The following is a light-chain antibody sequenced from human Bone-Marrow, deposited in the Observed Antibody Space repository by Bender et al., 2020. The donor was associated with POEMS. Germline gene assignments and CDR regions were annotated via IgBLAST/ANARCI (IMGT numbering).Light chain of an antibody. CDR1: SSDIGDHNF. CDR3: CAFSVPEVL. CDR2: DVN. J-gene: IGLJ2*01. Sequence: QSALTQPASVSGSPGQSITISCTGTSSDIGDHNFVSWYQQHPEKAPKLLIYDVNRRPSGVSGRFSGSKSDKTASLTISELQAEDEADYFCCAFSVPEVLFGGGTKLTVL. V-gene: IGLV2-14*03.